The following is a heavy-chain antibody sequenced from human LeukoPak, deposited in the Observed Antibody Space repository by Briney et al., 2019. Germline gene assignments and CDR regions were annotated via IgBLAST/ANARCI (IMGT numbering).Heavy chain of an antibody. V-gene: IGHV3-7*01. Sequence: GGSLRLSCAASGFTFSSYWMSWVRQAPGKGLEWVANIRRDGSEKYYVDSVKGRFTISRENAKNSLYLQMNSLRAEDTAVYYCATLYCSTTSCFDYWGQGTLVTVSS. CDR1: GFTFSSYW. CDR3: ATLYCSTTSCFDY. J-gene: IGHJ4*02. CDR2: IRRDGSEK. D-gene: IGHD2-2*01.